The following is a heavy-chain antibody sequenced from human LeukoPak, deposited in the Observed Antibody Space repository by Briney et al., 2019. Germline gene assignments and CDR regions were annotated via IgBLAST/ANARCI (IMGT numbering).Heavy chain of an antibody. CDR1: GSSLTSNY. D-gene: IGHD6-19*01. CDR3: AREGAVALKHFDL. CDR2: MRPTDAYT. V-gene: IGHV1-46*01. Sequence: ASVKVSCKASGSSLTSNYMHWVRQAPGQGLEWMGYMRPTDAYTGYAPKFQGRVTVTRDTSTNTVYMELSSLRSDDTAVYYCAREGAVALKHFDLWGQGTLVTVSS. J-gene: IGHJ4*02.